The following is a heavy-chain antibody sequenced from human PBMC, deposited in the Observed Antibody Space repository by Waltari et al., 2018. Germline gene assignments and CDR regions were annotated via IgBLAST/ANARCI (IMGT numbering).Heavy chain of an antibody. Sequence: EVQLVQSGAEVKKPGESLKISCKGSGYSFTSYWIGWVRQMPGKGLEWMGIIYPGDSDTRYSPSFQGQVTISADKSISTAYLQWSSLKASDTAMYYCASGPRGSYNWNYGGFFDYWGQGTLVTVSS. V-gene: IGHV5-51*01. CDR1: GYSFTSYW. D-gene: IGHD1-7*01. J-gene: IGHJ4*02. CDR2: IYPGDSDT. CDR3: ASGPRGSYNWNYGGFFDY.